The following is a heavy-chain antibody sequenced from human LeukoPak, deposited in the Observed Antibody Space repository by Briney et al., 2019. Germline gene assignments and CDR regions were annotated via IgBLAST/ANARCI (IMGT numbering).Heavy chain of an antibody. CDR3: ARASPRYYYDSSGYSPFGY. CDR1: GGSISSYY. Sequence: SETLSLTCTVSGGSISSYYWSWIRQPPGKGLEWIGEINHSGSTNYNPSLKSRVTISADTSKNQFSLKLSSVTAADTAVYYCARASPRYYYDSSGYSPFGYWGQGTLVTVSS. J-gene: IGHJ4*02. V-gene: IGHV4-34*01. D-gene: IGHD3-22*01. CDR2: INHSGST.